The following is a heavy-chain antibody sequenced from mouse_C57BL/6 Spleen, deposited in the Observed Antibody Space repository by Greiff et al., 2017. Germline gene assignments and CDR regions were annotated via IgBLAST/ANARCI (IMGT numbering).Heavy chain of an antibody. CDR2: ISSGGSYT. CDR3: ARQGDGYASLDY. D-gene: IGHD2-3*01. J-gene: IGHJ4*01. CDR1: GFTFSSYG. Sequence: EVQGVESGGDLVKPGGSLKLSCAASGFTFSSYGMSWVRQTPDKRLEWVATISSGGSYTYYPDSVKGRFTISRDNAKNTLYLQMSSLKSEDTCMYYCARQGDGYASLDYWGQGTSVTVSS. V-gene: IGHV5-6*01.